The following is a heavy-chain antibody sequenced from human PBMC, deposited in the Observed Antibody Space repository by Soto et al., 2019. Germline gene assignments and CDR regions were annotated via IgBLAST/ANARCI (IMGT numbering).Heavy chain of an antibody. CDR1: GFTFSSYA. D-gene: IGHD3-10*01. V-gene: IGHV3-23*01. CDR2: ISGSGGST. CDR3: AKRGSGGYYDY. J-gene: IGHJ4*02. Sequence: EVQLLESGGGLVQPGGSLRLSCAVSGFTFSSYAMRWVRQAPGKGLEWVSAISGSGGSTYYADSVKGRFTISRDNSKNTLYVQRNSLRAEDTAVYYCAKRGSGGYYDYWGQGTLVTVSS.